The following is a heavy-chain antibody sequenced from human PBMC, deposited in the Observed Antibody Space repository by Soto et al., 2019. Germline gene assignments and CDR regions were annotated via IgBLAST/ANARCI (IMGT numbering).Heavy chain of an antibody. V-gene: IGHV3-74*03. CDR2: VTGEGTSA. CDR1: GFTLSKYW. CDR3: AKVMVKNWFDP. Sequence: GGSLRLSCAVSGFTLSKYWIHWVRQAPGKGLVWLLRVTGEGTSATYADSVKGRFTISRDTANDTLFLQMNGLRDEDTTVYYCAKVMVKNWFDPWGQGTLVTVSS. J-gene: IGHJ5*02. D-gene: IGHD5-18*01.